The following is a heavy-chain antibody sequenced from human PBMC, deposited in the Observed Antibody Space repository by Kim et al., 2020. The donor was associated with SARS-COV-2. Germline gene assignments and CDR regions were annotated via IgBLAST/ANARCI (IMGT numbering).Heavy chain of an antibody. Sequence: GGSLRLSCTASGFTFNSYAMRWVRQTPGKGLEWVAAISYDGSDTYYADFVKGRFTISRDTSNNTLYLQMTSLTTEDTAVYYCARNDRNTMIRGVIFYWGQGTLCTVSP. J-gene: IGHJ4*02. CDR1: GFTFNSYA. D-gene: IGHD3-10*01. CDR3: ARNDRNTMIRGVIFY. CDR2: ISYDGSDT. V-gene: IGHV3-30*04.